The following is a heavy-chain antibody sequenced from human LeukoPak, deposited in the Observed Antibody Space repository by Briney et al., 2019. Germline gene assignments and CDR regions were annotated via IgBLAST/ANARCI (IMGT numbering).Heavy chain of an antibody. Sequence: SETLSLTCTVSGGSISSSSYYWGWIRQPPGKGLEWIGSIYYSGSTYYNPSLKSRVTISVDTSKNQFSLKLSSVTAADTAVYYCAGHPESSSFYYWGQGTLVTVSS. CDR3: AGHPESSSFYY. CDR1: GGSISSSSYY. CDR2: IYYSGST. D-gene: IGHD6-6*01. V-gene: IGHV4-39*01. J-gene: IGHJ4*02.